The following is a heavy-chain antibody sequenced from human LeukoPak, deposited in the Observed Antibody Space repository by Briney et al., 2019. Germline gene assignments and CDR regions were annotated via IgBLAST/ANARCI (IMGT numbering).Heavy chain of an antibody. CDR3: AKDTAVGYSYGYFDY. J-gene: IGHJ4*02. D-gene: IGHD5-18*01. CDR2: ISNDGNDK. Sequence: GGSLRLSCAASGFTFRTFAMHWVRQAPGKGLEWVAVISNDGNDKYHADSVKGRFTISRDNSKNTLYLQMNSLRAEDTAVYYCAKDTAVGYSYGYFDYWGQGTLVTVSS. V-gene: IGHV3-30-3*01. CDR1: GFTFRTFA.